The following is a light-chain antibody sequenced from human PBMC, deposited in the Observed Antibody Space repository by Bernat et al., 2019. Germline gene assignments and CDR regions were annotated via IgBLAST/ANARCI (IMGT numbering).Light chain of an antibody. Sequence: EIVMTHSPATLSVSPGERATLSCRASQSVSSNLAWYQQKPGQAPRLLIYGASTRATGIPARFSGSGSGTEFTLTISSLQSEDFAVYYCQQYNNSPYTFGQGTKLEIK. CDR2: GAS. V-gene: IGKV3-15*01. CDR3: QQYNNSPYT. CDR1: QSVSSN. J-gene: IGKJ2*01.